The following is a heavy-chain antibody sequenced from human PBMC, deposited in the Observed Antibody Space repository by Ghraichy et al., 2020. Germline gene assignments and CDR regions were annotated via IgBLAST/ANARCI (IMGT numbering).Heavy chain of an antibody. CDR3: AKIVVGDPLPDL. J-gene: IGHJ2*01. V-gene: IGHV4-59*01. CDR1: GGSISSYY. Sequence: TLSLTCTVSGGSISSYYWSWIRQPPGKGLEWIGYIYDSGSTNYNPSLKSRVTISVDTSKKQVSLKLTSVTAADTAVYYCAKIVVGDPLPDLWGRGTLVIVSS. D-gene: IGHD2-15*01. CDR2: IYDSGST.